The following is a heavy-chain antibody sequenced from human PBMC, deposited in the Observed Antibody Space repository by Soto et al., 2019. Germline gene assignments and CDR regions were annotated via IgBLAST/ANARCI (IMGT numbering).Heavy chain of an antibody. V-gene: IGHV3-23*01. CDR1: GFTFSSYA. Sequence: EVQLLESGGGLVQPGGSLRLSCAASGFTFSSYAMSWVRQAPGKGLEWASVISGSGDSTYYADSVKGRFTISRDNSKNTLYLQMNSLRAEDTAVYYCARRGSGSYYDYWGQGTLVTVSS. D-gene: IGHD1-26*01. CDR3: ARRGSGSYYDY. J-gene: IGHJ4*02. CDR2: ISGSGDST.